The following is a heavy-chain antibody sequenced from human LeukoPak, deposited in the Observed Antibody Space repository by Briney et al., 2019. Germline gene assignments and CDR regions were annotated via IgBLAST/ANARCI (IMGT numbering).Heavy chain of an antibody. CDR1: AFTFSGYS. CDR2: ISHDGGNK. J-gene: IGHJ3*02. V-gene: IGHV3-30*04. Sequence: GRSLRLSCVVSAFTFSGYSMHWVRQAPGKGLEWVAFISHDGGNKYCADSLRGRFTISRDNSKNTLFLQMNSLRPEDTAVYYCAGVGYDYNWYDAFDIWGQGTMVTVSS. D-gene: IGHD1-1*01. CDR3: AGVGYDYNWYDAFDI.